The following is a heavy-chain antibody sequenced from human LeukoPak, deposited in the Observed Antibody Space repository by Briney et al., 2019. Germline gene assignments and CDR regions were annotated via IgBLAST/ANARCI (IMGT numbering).Heavy chain of an antibody. D-gene: IGHD4-23*01. V-gene: IGHV3-53*01. Sequence: RGSLRLSCAASEFSVGSNYMTWVRQAPGKGLEWVSLIYSGGSTYYADSVKGRFTISRDNSKNTLYLQMNSLRAEDTAVYYCARRAGGYSHPYDYWGQGTLVTVSS. CDR3: ARRAGGYSHPYDY. CDR2: IYSGGST. J-gene: IGHJ4*02. CDR1: EFSVGSNY.